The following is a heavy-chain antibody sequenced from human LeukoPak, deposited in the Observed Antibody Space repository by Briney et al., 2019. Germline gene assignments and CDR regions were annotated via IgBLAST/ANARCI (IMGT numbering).Heavy chain of an antibody. V-gene: IGHV1-69*05. Sequence: SVKVSCKASGGTFSSYAISWVRRAPGQGLEWMGGIIPIFGTANYAQKFQGRVTITTDESTSTAYMELSSLRSEDTAVYYCARRRWGGGATRYYYYYMDVWGKGTTVTVSS. CDR1: GGTFSSYA. J-gene: IGHJ6*03. CDR3: ARRRWGGGATRYYYYYMDV. CDR2: IIPIFGTA. D-gene: IGHD1-26*01.